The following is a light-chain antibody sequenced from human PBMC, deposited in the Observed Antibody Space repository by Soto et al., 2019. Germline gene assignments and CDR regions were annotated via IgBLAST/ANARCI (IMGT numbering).Light chain of an antibody. CDR2: DAS. CDR3: CSYAASYTLL. Sequence: QSALTQPRSVSASPGQSVTISCTGTSSNVGGYNYVSWYQQYPGKAPKLMIYDASKRPPGVPDRFSGSKSGNAAFLTISGLQVEDEADYYCCSYAASYTLLFGGGTKLTVL. CDR1: SSNVGGYNY. V-gene: IGLV2-11*01. J-gene: IGLJ3*02.